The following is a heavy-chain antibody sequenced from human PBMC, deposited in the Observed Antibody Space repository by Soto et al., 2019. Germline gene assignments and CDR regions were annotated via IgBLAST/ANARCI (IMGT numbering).Heavy chain of an antibody. D-gene: IGHD2-8*02. J-gene: IGHJ4*02. CDR2: INHSGST. CDR1: GGSFSGYY. CDR3: ARDKITGLFDY. Sequence: ASETLSLTCAVYGGSFSGYYWTWIRQPPGTGLEWIGEINHSGSTNYNPSLKSRVTISVDTSKNQFSLKLTSVAAADTAVYYCARDKITGLFDYWGQGTLVTVSS. V-gene: IGHV4-34*01.